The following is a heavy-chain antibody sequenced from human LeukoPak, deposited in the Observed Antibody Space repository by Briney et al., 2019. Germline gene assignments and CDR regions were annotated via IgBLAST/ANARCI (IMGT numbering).Heavy chain of an antibody. V-gene: IGHV3-23*01. J-gene: IGHJ5*02. D-gene: IGHD2-15*01. CDR1: GFTFSSYA. Sequence: GGSLRLFCAASGFTFSSYAMSWVRQAPGKGLEWVTAISGSGGSAYYAESVKGRFTISRDNSKNTLYLQMNSLRADDTALYYCAKLGIVVVVSATTWFDPWGQGTLVTASS. CDR2: ISGSGGSA. CDR3: AKLGIVVVVSATTWFDP.